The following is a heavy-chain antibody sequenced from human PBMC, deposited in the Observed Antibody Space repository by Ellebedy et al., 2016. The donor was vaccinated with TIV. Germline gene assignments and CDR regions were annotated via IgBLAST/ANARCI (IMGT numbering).Heavy chain of an antibody. J-gene: IGHJ4*02. CDR2: LNQDGTEK. CDR1: GFTFSNFW. CDR3: ARLAHDGWYGVDY. D-gene: IGHD6-19*01. Sequence: GGSLRLSCGASGFTFSNFWMSWVRQAPGKGLEWVANLNQDGTEKYHVGSVRGRFTISRDNAKNSLYLEMNSVRVEDSAIYYCARLAHDGWYGVDYWGQGTLVSVSS. V-gene: IGHV3-7*03.